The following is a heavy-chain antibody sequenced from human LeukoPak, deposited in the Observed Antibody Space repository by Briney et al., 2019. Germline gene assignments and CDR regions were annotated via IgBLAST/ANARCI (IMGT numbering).Heavy chain of an antibody. CDR1: GYTFTSYA. Sequence: ASVKVSCKASGYTFTSYAMHWVRQAPGQRLEWMGWINAGNGNTKYSQKFQGRVTITRDTSASTAYMELGGLRSEDTAVYYCARDGRSGWNFDYWGQGTLVTVSS. J-gene: IGHJ4*02. CDR2: INAGNGNT. V-gene: IGHV1-3*01. D-gene: IGHD6-19*01. CDR3: ARDGRSGWNFDY.